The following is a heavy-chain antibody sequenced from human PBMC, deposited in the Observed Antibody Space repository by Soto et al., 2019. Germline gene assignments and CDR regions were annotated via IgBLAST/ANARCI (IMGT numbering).Heavy chain of an antibody. CDR3: ARGSRGYYYDSSGYYIGAFDI. V-gene: IGHV4-30-2*01. Sequence: QLQLQESGSGLVKPSQTLSLTCAVSGGSISSGGYSWSWIRQPPGKGLEWIGYIYHSGSTYYNPSLKSRVTTSVDRSKNQFPLRLSAVTAADTAGYYCARGSRGYYYDSSGYYIGAFDIWGQGTMVTVSS. CDR1: GGSISSGGYS. CDR2: IYHSGST. J-gene: IGHJ3*02. D-gene: IGHD3-22*01.